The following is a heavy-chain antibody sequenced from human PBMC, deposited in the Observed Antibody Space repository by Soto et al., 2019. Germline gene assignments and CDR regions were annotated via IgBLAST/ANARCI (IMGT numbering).Heavy chain of an antibody. J-gene: IGHJ5*02. CDR3: ARGADTMAFDH. CDR2: IYNSGST. Sequence: NPSETLSLTCTVSGDSLRSGDYYWSWIRQPPGKGLEWIGYIYNSGSTYYEPSLRSRLTISEDLSKNQLSLRLTAVTAADTAVYYCARGADTMAFDHWGQGTLVTVSS. CDR1: GDSLRSGDYY. D-gene: IGHD3-16*01. V-gene: IGHV4-30-4*02.